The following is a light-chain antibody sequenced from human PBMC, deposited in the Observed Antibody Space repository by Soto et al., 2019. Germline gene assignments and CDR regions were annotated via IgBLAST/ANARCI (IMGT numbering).Light chain of an antibody. Sequence: DIQMTQSPSSLSASVGDRVTITCRASQCISHYLAWYQQKPGKVPKLLIYEASNLQSGVPSRFRGGGSRPEFTLPISSLQPEDVAPCDCQNFDSAPQTFGQGTQVEI. V-gene: IGKV1-27*01. J-gene: IGKJ1*01. CDR2: EAS. CDR3: QNFDSAPQT. CDR1: QCISHY.